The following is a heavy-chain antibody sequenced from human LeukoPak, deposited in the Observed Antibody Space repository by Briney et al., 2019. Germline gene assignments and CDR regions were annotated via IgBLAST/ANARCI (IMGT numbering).Heavy chain of an antibody. J-gene: IGHJ4*02. CDR3: ARTLIAASVDY. V-gene: IGHV1-2*02. CDR2: INTHSGGT. D-gene: IGHD6-6*01. Sequence: ASVKLSCKASGYTFTDYYMHWFRQSPGQGLEWMGWINTHSGGTSYDQKFKGRVTMTRDTSISTSYMELSRLRSVDTAVYYCARTLIAASVDYWGQGTLVTVSS. CDR1: GYTFTDYY.